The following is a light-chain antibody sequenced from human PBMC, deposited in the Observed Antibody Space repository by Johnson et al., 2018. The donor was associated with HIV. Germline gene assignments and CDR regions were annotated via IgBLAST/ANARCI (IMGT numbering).Light chain of an antibody. CDR3: GTWDSSLSAYV. CDR1: SSNIGNNF. V-gene: IGLV1-51*01. J-gene: IGLJ1*01. Sequence: QSVLTQPPSVSAAPGQKVTISCSGSSSNIGNNFVSWFRQLPLRAPKVLIYDNNKRPSVIPDRFSGSKSGTSATLGITGLQPGDEADYYCGTWDSSLSAYVFGTETKVTVL. CDR2: DNN.